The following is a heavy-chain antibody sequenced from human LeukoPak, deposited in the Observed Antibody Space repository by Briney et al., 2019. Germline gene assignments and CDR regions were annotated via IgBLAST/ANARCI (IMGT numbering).Heavy chain of an antibody. D-gene: IGHD4-11*01. Sequence: RASVKVSCKASGYTFTSYYLHWLRQATGQGLEWMGIMNPSCCSTSYAQKFQGKVTMTRDMSTSTVYMELSSLRSEDTAVYYGARQQILNWVDHDYSNSPDPNWFDPWGQGTLVTVSS. CDR2: MNPSCCST. CDR3: ARQQILNWVDHDYSNSPDPNWFDP. V-gene: IGHV1-46*01. J-gene: IGHJ5*02. CDR1: GYTFTSYY.